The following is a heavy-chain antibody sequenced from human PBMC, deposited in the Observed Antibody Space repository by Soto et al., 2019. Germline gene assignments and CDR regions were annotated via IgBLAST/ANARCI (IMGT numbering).Heavy chain of an antibody. J-gene: IGHJ6*02. Sequence: GESLKISCKGSGYSFTSYWIGWVRQMPGKGLEWMGIIYPGDSDTRYSPSFQGQVTISADKSISTAYLQWSSLKASDTAMYYCARTFTRYCTNGVCSYYGMDVWGQGTTVTVSS. CDR1: GYSFTSYW. CDR2: IYPGDSDT. V-gene: IGHV5-51*01. D-gene: IGHD2-8*01. CDR3: ARTFTRYCTNGVCSYYGMDV.